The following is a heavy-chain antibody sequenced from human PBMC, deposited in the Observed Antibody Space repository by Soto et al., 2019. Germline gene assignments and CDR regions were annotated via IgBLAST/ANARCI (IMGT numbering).Heavy chain of an antibody. J-gene: IGHJ6*02. D-gene: IGHD3-16*01. CDR1: GFTFSSYA. CDR3: AREVWTALSPYYYYGMDV. V-gene: IGHV3-23*01. Sequence: PGGSLRLSCAVSGFTFSSYAMTWVRQAPGKGLEWVSGISGSDVSTYYADSVKGRFTISRDNSKNTLYLQMNSLRAEDTAVYFCAREVWTALSPYYYYGMDVWGQGTTVTVSS. CDR2: ISGSDVST.